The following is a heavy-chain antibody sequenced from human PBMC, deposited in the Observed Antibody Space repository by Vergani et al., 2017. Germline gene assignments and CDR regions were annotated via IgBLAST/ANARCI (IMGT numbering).Heavy chain of an antibody. Sequence: EVQLVESGGGLVKPGGSLRLSCAASGFTFSSYSMNRVRQAPGKGLEGVSSISSSSSYISYADSVKGRFTISRDNAKNSLYLQMNSLRAEDTAVYYCARDRGIAVADFDYWGQGTLVTVSS. CDR2: ISSSSSYI. J-gene: IGHJ4*02. CDR3: ARDRGIAVADFDY. V-gene: IGHV3-21*01. D-gene: IGHD6-19*01. CDR1: GFTFSSYS.